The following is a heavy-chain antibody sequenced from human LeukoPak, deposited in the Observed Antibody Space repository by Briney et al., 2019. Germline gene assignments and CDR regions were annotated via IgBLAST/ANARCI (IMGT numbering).Heavy chain of an antibody. Sequence: GGSLRLSCTASGFAFDEHGMTWVRQVPGKGLEWVSGVNWSGGSTGYTDPFRGRFTISRDNAMNSLYLQMDSLRAEDTALYYCARAPITSPFYFDYWGQGTLVTVSS. D-gene: IGHD2-2*01. CDR2: VNWSGGST. V-gene: IGHV3-20*04. CDR1: GFAFDEHG. CDR3: ARAPITSPFYFDY. J-gene: IGHJ4*02.